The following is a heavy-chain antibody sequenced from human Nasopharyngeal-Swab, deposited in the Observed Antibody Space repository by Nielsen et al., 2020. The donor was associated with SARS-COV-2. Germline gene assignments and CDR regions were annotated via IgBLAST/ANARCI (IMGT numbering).Heavy chain of an antibody. CDR3: TRGDGALTYFDY. Sequence: GESLKISCAASGFTFSNFRMNWVRQAPGKGLEWVSCISSNSDTKYYADSVKGRFTISRDNAKNSLYLQMNSLRHEDTAVYYCTRGDGALTYFDYWGQGTLVSVSS. D-gene: IGHD4-17*01. J-gene: IGHJ4*02. CDR2: ISSNSDTK. CDR1: GFTFSNFR. V-gene: IGHV3-48*02.